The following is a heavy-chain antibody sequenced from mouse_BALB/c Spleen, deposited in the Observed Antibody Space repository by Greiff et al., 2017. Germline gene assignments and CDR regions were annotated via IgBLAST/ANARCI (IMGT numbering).Heavy chain of an antibody. Sequence: EVQLQQSGTVLARPGASVKMSCKASGYTFTSYWMHWVKQRPGQGLEWIGAIYPGNSDTSYNQKFKGKAKLTAVTSTSTAYMELSSLTNEDSAVYYCELTGTSAWFAYWGQGTLVTVSA. CDR1: GYTFTSYW. CDR3: ELTGTSAWFAY. D-gene: IGHD4-1*01. CDR2: IYPGNSDT. V-gene: IGHV1-5*01. J-gene: IGHJ3*01.